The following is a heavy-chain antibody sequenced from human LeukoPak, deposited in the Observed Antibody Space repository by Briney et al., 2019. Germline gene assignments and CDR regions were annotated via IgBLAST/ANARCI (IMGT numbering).Heavy chain of an antibody. V-gene: IGHV1-2*02. D-gene: IGHD3-10*01. CDR2: INPNSGGT. Sequence: ASVKVSCKASGYTFTSYGISWVRQAPGQGLEWMGWINPNSGGTNYAQKFQGRVTMTRDTSISTAYMELSRLRSDDTAVYYCARGPYYYGSGYFDYWGQGTLVTVSS. J-gene: IGHJ4*02. CDR1: GYTFTSYG. CDR3: ARGPYYYGSGYFDY.